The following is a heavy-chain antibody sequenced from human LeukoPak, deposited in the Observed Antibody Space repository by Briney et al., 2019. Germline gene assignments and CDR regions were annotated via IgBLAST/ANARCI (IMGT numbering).Heavy chain of an antibody. CDR3: ARDLIVGGNHDAFDS. Sequence: LGGSLRLSCAASGFTVSSSYMSSVRQAPRKRLEWGSVIYSGGTTYYSDSVKGRFTISRDNSKNTLYLQMNSLRAEDMAVYYCARDLIVGGNHDAFDSWGQGTMVTVSS. J-gene: IGHJ3*02. CDR1: GFTVSSSY. D-gene: IGHD1-26*01. CDR2: IYSGGTT. V-gene: IGHV3-53*01.